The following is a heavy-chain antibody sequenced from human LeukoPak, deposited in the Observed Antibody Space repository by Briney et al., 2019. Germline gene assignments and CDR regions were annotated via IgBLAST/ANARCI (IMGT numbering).Heavy chain of an antibody. Sequence: SETLSLTCTASGDSISSNNCFWGWIRQPPGKGLEWIGSMCYSGATYYNPPLKSRVTMSVDTSKKQFSLKLSSVTAADTAVYYCVKDRGNHTTDYWGQGTLVTVSS. CDR2: MCYSGAT. J-gene: IGHJ4*02. D-gene: IGHD1-14*01. CDR1: GDSISSNNCF. V-gene: IGHV4-39*07. CDR3: VKDRGNHTTDY.